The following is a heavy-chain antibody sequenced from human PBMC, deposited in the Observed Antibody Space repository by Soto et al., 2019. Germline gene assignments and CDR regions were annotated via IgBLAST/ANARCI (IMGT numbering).Heavy chain of an antibody. V-gene: IGHV3-23*01. CDR3: AKAPPASPYYYDSSGYAVDY. Sequence: VGSLRLSCAASGFTFSSYAMSWVRQAPGKGLEWVSAISGSGGSTYYADSVKGRFTISRDNSKNTLYLQMNSLRAEDTAVYYCAKAPPASPYYYDSSGYAVDYWGQGTLVTVSS. CDR1: GFTFSSYA. J-gene: IGHJ4*02. D-gene: IGHD3-22*01. CDR2: ISGSGGST.